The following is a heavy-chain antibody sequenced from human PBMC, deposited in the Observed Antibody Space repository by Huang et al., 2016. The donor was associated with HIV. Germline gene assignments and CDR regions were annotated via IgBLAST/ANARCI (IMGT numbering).Heavy chain of an antibody. CDR2: ISDDGNNK. V-gene: IGHV3-30*18. Sequence: QVQLVESGGGVVQSGRSLRLSCAASGFTFNKFGMHWVRQAPGKGLEWAAVISDDGNNKYYADSVKGRFTISRDNSKNTLYLQMSSLRAEDTAVYYCAKDGTDGDYIGSWGQGTLVIVSS. J-gene: IGHJ4*02. D-gene: IGHD4-17*01. CDR1: GFTFNKFG. CDR3: AKDGTDGDYIGS.